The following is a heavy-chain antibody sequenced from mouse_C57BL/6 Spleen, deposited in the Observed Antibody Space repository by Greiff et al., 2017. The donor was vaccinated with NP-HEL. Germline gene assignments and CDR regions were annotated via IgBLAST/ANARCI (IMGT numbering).Heavy chain of an antibody. V-gene: IGHV5-9-1*02. J-gene: IGHJ3*01. Sequence: EVKVEESGEGLVKPGGSLKLSCAASGFTFSSYAMSWVRQTPEKRLEWVAYISSGGDYIYYADTVKGRFTISRDNARNTLYLQMSSLKSEDTAMYYCTRGSNYEFFFAYWGQGTLVTVSA. CDR2: ISSGGDYI. CDR1: GFTFSSYA. CDR3: TRGSNYEFFFAY. D-gene: IGHD2-5*01.